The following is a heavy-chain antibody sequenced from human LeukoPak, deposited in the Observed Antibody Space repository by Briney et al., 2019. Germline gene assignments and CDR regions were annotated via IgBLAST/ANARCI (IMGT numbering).Heavy chain of an antibody. CDR3: ARTPEVGATLANDY. D-gene: IGHD1-26*01. V-gene: IGHV3-7*01. CDR1: GFTFSSYW. J-gene: IGHJ4*02. CDR2: IKQDGSEK. Sequence: GGSLRLSCAASGFTFSSYWMSWVRQAPGKGLEWVANIKQDGSEKYYVDSVKGRFTISRDNAKNSLYLQMNSLRAEDTAVYYCARTPEVGATLANDYWGQGTPVTVSS.